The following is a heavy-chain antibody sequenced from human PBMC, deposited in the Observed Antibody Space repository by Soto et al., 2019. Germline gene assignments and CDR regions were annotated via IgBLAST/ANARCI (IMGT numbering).Heavy chain of an antibody. CDR3: TTGTRSGSSDP. CDR2: ISSSGDST. V-gene: IGHV3-23*01. Sequence: GGSLRLSCAASGFTFGSYAMIWVRQAPGKGLGWVSTISSSGDSTYYAAPVKGRFTISRDDSKNTLYLQMNSLKTEDTAVYYCTTGTRSGSSDPWGQGTLVTVSS. CDR1: GFTFGSYA. J-gene: IGHJ5*02. D-gene: IGHD3-10*01.